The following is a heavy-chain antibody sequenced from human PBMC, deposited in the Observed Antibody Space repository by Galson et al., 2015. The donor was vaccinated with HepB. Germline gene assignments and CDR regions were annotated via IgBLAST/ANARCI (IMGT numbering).Heavy chain of an antibody. CDR3: ARLIKGSTYNTSHWYFDL. V-gene: IGHV1-18*04. J-gene: IGHJ2*01. CDR1: GYTFDSYD. D-gene: IGHD1-14*01. Sequence: SVKVSCKASGYTFDSYDITWVRQAPGQGLEWTGWISVYNGDTKYAWRFQDRVTLTTDKTTSTAYLQRSSLKASDTAIFYCARLIKGSTYNTSHWYFDLWGRGTLVTVSS. CDR2: ISVYNGDT.